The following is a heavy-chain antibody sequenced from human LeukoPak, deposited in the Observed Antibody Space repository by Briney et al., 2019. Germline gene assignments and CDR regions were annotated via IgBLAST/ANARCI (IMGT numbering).Heavy chain of an antibody. V-gene: IGHV1-3*01. J-gene: IGHJ4*02. CDR1: GYTFTSYA. CDR3: ARDVLLWFGELFPPPFDY. CDR2: INAGNGNT. Sequence: GASVKVSCKASGYTFTSYAMHWVRQAPGQRLEWMGWINAGNGNTKYSQKFQGRVTITRDTSASTAYMELSSLRSEDTAAYYCARDVLLWFGELFPPPFDYWGQGTLVTVSS. D-gene: IGHD3-10*01.